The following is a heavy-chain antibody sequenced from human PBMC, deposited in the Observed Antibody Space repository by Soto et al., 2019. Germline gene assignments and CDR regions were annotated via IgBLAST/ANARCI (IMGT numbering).Heavy chain of an antibody. Sequence: QVQLVESGGGVVQPGRSLRLSCAASGFTFSRYGMHWVRQAPGKGLEWVAGIWYDGSNKYYADSVKGRFTISRDNSKNMLYLQTDSLRAEDTAVYYCAREMATISYGMDVWGQGTTVTVSS. D-gene: IGHD5-12*01. CDR1: GFTFSRYG. CDR3: AREMATISYGMDV. CDR2: IWYDGSNK. V-gene: IGHV3-33*01. J-gene: IGHJ6*02.